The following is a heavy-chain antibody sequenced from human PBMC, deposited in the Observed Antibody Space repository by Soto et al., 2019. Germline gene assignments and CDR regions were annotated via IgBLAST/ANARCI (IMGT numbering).Heavy chain of an antibody. CDR3: AREIPRSDRIDY. V-gene: IGHV3-21*01. D-gene: IGHD2-21*01. Sequence: EVQLVESGGGLVKPGGSLRLSCAASGFTFSSYGMNWVRQTPGKGLEWVSSISSSSSYTYYADSVKGRFTISRDKAKNSLYLQMNSLRAEDTAVYYCAREIPRSDRIDYWGQGTLVTVSS. CDR1: GFTFSSYG. CDR2: ISSSSSYT. J-gene: IGHJ4*02.